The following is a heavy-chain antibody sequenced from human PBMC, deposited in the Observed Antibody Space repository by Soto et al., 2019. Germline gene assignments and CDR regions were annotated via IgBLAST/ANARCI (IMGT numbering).Heavy chain of an antibody. J-gene: IGHJ5*02. D-gene: IGHD2-2*01. Sequence: SETLSLTCTVSGGSISSYYWIWIRQPPGKGLEWIGYIYYSGSTNYNPSLKSRVTISVDTSKNQFSLKLSSVTAADTAVYYCARAPGYCSSTSCSQPWGQGTLVTVSS. V-gene: IGHV4-59*01. CDR2: IYYSGST. CDR1: GGSISSYY. CDR3: ARAPGYCSSTSCSQP.